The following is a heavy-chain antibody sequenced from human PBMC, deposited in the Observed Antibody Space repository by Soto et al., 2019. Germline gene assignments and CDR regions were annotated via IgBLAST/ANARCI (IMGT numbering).Heavy chain of an antibody. CDR1: GFMFKSFV. V-gene: IGHV3-30*19. J-gene: IGHJ5*02. D-gene: IGHD2-21*02. Sequence: QVQLVESGGGVVQPGTSLRLSCAASGFMFKSFVMHWVRQVPGKGLQWVALTSYDGNTKYYGDSVQGRFTVSRDNSKNTLDLQMDSLRLEDTALYYCARWVTTGGLDLWGQGTLVSVSS. CDR3: ARWVTTGGLDL. CDR2: TSYDGNTK.